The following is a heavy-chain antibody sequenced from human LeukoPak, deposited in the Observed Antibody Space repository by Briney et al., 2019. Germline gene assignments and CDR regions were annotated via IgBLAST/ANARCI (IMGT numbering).Heavy chain of an antibody. CDR3: ATYDYGDFDAFDI. CDR1: GFTFSSYS. J-gene: IGHJ3*02. CDR2: ISSSSSYI. Sequence: GGSLRLSCAASGFTFSSYSMNWVRQAPGKGREWVSSISSSSSYIYYADSVKGRFTISRDNAKNSLYLQMNSLRAEDTAVYYCATYDYGDFDAFDIWGQGTMVTVSS. V-gene: IGHV3-21*01. D-gene: IGHD4-17*01.